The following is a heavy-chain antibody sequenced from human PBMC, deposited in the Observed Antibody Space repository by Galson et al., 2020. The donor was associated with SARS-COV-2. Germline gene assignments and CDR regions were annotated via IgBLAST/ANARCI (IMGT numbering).Heavy chain of an antibody. V-gene: IGHV4-59*13. D-gene: IGHD2-15*01. CDR1: GGSISSYY. CDR2: IYYSGST. CDR3: ARVDCSGGSCYYYAFDI. Sequence: SQTLSLTCTVSGGSISSYYWSWIRQPPGKGLEWIGYIYYSGSTNYNPSLKSRVTISVDTSKNQFSLKLSSVTAADTAVYDCARVDCSGGSCYYYAFDIWGQGTMVTVSS. J-gene: IGHJ3*02.